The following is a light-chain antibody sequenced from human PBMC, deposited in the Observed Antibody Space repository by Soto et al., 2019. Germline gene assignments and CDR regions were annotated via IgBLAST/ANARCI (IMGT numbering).Light chain of an antibody. CDR2: GAS. Sequence: EIVMTQSPATLSVSPGERATLSCRASQSVYTTLAWYQQKPGQAPRLLIYGASTRATGIPARFSGTGSATEFTLTISSLQSEDSAVYYCQQYGKWPLTFGGGTKVEI. CDR1: QSVYTT. CDR3: QQYGKWPLT. V-gene: IGKV3-15*01. J-gene: IGKJ4*01.